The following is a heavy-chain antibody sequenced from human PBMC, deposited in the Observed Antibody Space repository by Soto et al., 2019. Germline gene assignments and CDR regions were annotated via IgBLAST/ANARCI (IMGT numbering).Heavy chain of an antibody. V-gene: IGHV6-1*01. J-gene: IGHJ4*02. Sequence: PSQTLSLTCAISGDSVSSNSAAWNWIRQSPSRGLEWLGRTYYRSKWYNDYAVSVKSRITINPDTSKNQFSLQLNSVTPEDTAVYYCARGIARRGYCGGGSCYRREFDYWGQGTLVTVSS. CDR1: GDSVSSNSAA. CDR2: TYYRSKWYN. D-gene: IGHD2-15*01. CDR3: ARGIARRGYCGGGSCYRREFDY.